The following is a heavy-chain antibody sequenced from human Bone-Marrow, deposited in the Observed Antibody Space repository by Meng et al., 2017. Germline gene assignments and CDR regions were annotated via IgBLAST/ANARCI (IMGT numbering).Heavy chain of an antibody. J-gene: IGHJ4*02. CDR2: INHSGST. Sequence: AQHQQWGAGLLKPSETLSLTCVVSGGSFSDYYWSWIRQPPGKGLEWIGEINHSGSTNYNPSLESRATISVDTSQNNLSLKLSSVTAADSAVYYCARGPTTMAHDFDYWGQGTLVTVSS. D-gene: IGHD4-11*01. CDR3: ARGPTTMAHDFDY. CDR1: GGSFSDYY. V-gene: IGHV4-34*01.